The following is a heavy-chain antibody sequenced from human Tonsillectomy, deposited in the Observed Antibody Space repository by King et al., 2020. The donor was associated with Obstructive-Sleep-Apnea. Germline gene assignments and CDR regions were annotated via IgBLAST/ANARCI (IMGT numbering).Heavy chain of an antibody. CDR1: GYSFTSYW. D-gene: IGHD6-19*01. V-gene: IGHV5-51*01. J-gene: IGHJ3*02. CDR3: ARHKAAVAGFDAFDI. Sequence: QLVQSGAEVKKPGESLKISCKGSGYSFTSYWIGWVRQMPGKGLEWMGIIYPGDSDTRYSPSFQGQVTISAAKSISTAYLQWSSLKASDTAMYYCARHKAAVAGFDAFDIWGQGTMVTVSS. CDR2: IYPGDSDT.